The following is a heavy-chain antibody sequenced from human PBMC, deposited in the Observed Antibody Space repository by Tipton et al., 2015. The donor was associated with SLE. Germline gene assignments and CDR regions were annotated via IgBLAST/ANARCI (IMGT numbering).Heavy chain of an antibody. D-gene: IGHD1-26*01. V-gene: IGHV3-48*04. CDR2: ISSSSSTI. J-gene: IGHJ4*02. Sequence: SLRLSSAASGFTFSSYSMNWVRQAPGKGLEWVSYISSSSSTIYYADSVKGRFTISRDNAKNSLYLQMNSLRAEDTAVYYCAGAYSGSYCGGYWGQGTLVTVSS. CDR1: GFTFSSYS. CDR3: AGAYSGSYCGGY.